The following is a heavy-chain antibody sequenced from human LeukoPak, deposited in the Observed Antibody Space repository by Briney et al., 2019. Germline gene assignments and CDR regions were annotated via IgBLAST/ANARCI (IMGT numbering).Heavy chain of an antibody. V-gene: IGHV1-46*01. CDR1: GYTFTSYY. D-gene: IGHD6-19*01. CDR2: INPSGGST. CDR3: ARDVAGYSSGWYFDY. J-gene: IGHJ4*02. Sequence: ASVKVSCKASGYTFTSYYMHWVRQAPGQGLEWMGIINPSGGSTSYAQKFQGRVTMTRNTSTSTVYMELSSLRSEDTAVYYCARDVAGYSSGWYFDYWGQGTLVTVSS.